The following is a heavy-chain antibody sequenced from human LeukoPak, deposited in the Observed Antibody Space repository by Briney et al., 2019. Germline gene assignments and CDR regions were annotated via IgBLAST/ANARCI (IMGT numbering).Heavy chain of an antibody. CDR2: ISAYNGNT. V-gene: IGHV1-18*01. J-gene: IGHJ3*02. CDR1: RYTFTSYG. Sequence: ASVKVSCKASRYTFTSYGISWVRQAPGQGLEWMGWISAYNGNTNYAQKLQGRVTMTTDTSTSTAYMELRSLRSDDTAVYYCARDTSNWNFGGAFDIWGQGTMVTVSS. D-gene: IGHD1-7*01. CDR3: ARDTSNWNFGGAFDI.